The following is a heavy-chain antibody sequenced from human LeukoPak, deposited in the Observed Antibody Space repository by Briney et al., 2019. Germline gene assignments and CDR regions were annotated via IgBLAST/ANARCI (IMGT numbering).Heavy chain of an antibody. J-gene: IGHJ4*02. D-gene: IGHD6-19*01. CDR3: ARDPETSGLAIDY. Sequence: PGGSLRLSCAASGFTFSSYEMNWVRQAPGKGLEWVSYISSGGSTIYYADSVKGRFTISRDNAKNSLYLQMNSLRAEDTAVYYCARDPETSGLAIDYWGQGTLVTVSS. CDR2: ISSGGSTI. V-gene: IGHV3-48*03. CDR1: GFTFSSYE.